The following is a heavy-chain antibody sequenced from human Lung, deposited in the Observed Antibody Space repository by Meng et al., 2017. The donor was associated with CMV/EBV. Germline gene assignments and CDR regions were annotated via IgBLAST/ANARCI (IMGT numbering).Heavy chain of an antibody. V-gene: IGHV4-34*01. CDR3: SRAVNDDFWCEYYRSDRIVY. CDR2: INHSGST. Sequence: SETLSLXXAVYGGSLSGSYWGWIRQTPEKGLEWIGEINHSGSTTYNPSLKSRVTISIDTSKNHFSLKLSSVTAADTAVYYWSRAVNDDFWCEYYRSDRIVYWGQGTLVTVSS. J-gene: IGHJ4*02. CDR1: GGSLSGSY. D-gene: IGHD3-3*01.